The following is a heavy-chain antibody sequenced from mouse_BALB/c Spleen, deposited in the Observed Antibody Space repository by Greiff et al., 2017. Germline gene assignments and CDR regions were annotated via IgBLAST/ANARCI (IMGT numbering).Heavy chain of an antibody. CDR2: IYPGDGDT. CDR3: ARISLESY. J-gene: IGHJ3*01. D-gene: IGHD3-3*01. V-gene: IGHV1-80*01. CDR1: GYAFSSYW. Sequence: QVQLKQSGAELVRPGSSVKISCTASGYAFSSYWMNWVKQRPGQGLEWIGQIYPGDGDTNYNGKFKGKATLTADKSSSTAYMQLSSLTSEDSAVYFCARISLESYWGQGTLVTVSA.